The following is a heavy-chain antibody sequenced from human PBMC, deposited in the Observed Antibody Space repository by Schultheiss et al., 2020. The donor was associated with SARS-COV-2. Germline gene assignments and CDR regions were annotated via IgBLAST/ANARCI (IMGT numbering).Heavy chain of an antibody. CDR3: AREGITFGEIFENRGFDY. Sequence: SETLSLTCTVSGGSISSYYWSWVRQPPGKGLEWIGYIYYSGSTNYNPSLKSRVTISVDPSKNKFSLKLSSVTAADTAVYYCAREGITFGEIFENRGFDYWGQGTLVTVSS. J-gene: IGHJ4*02. V-gene: IGHV4-59*01. CDR2: IYYSGST. D-gene: IGHD3-16*01. CDR1: GGSISSYY.